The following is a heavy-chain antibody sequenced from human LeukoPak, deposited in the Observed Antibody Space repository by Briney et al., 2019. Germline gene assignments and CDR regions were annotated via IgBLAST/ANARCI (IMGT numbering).Heavy chain of an antibody. CDR1: GGSISSSNW. D-gene: IGHD1-26*01. Sequence: SGTLSLTCAVSGGSISSSNWWSWVRQPPGKGLEWIGEIYRSGSTNYNPSLKSRVTISIDKSKKQFSLKLNSVTAADTAVYYCARLGGRYEFDYWGQGTLVTVSS. V-gene: IGHV4-4*02. CDR3: ARLGGRYEFDY. J-gene: IGHJ4*02. CDR2: IYRSGST.